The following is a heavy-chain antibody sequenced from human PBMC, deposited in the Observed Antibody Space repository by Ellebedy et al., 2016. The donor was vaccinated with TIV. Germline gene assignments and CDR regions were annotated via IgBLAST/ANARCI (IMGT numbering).Heavy chain of an antibody. CDR3: ARAPPPRGDRSADAFDI. CDR1: GGTFSSYA. J-gene: IGHJ3*02. D-gene: IGHD7-27*01. V-gene: IGHV1-69*04. CDR2: IIPILDIT. Sequence: AASVKVSCKASGGTFSSYAINWVRQAPGQGLEWVERIIPILDITNYAQNFQGRVTITADKSTSTAYMVLSSLRAEDTAVYYCARAPPPRGDRSADAFDIWGQGTMVTVSS.